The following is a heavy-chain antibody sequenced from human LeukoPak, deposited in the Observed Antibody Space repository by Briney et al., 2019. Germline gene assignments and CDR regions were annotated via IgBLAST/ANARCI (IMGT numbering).Heavy chain of an antibody. CDR2: ISYDGSNK. D-gene: IGHD3-3*01. J-gene: IGHJ6*03. CDR1: GFTFSSYA. Sequence: GGSLRLSCAASGFTFSSYALHWVRQAPGKGLEWVAVISYDGSNKYYADSVKGRFTISRDNSKNTLYLQMNSLRAEDTAVYYCARVGDYDFWSGYYYYYYMDVWGKGTTVTVSS. V-gene: IGHV3-30-3*01. CDR3: ARVGDYDFWSGYYYYYYMDV.